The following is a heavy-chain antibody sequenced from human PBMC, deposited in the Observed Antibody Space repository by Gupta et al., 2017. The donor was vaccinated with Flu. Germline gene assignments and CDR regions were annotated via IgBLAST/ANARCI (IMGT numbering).Heavy chain of an antibody. V-gene: IGHV3-33*01. CDR3: TRDLNGYKDY. J-gene: IGHJ4*02. D-gene: IGHD5-24*01. CDR2: IWYDGSKE. Sequence: QVQLVESGGGVVQPGRSLRLSCAASGFTFSSYGMQWVRQAPGKGLERVADIWYDGSKEYYADSLKGRFTISRDNSKNTLYLQMNSLRVEDTAVYYCTRDLNGYKDYWGQGTLVTVSS. CDR1: GFTFSSYG.